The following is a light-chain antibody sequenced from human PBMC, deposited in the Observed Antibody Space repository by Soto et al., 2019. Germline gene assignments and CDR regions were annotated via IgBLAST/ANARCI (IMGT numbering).Light chain of an antibody. CDR1: QSVSSW. CDR3: QQYKSYSWT. V-gene: IGKV1-5*03. Sequence: DIQMTQSPSTLSASVGDRVTITCRASQSVSSWLAWYQQKPGKAPKLLIYKASNLEGWVPSSFSGSGSGTECTLTISSLQPDYFATYYCQQYKSYSWTFGQGTKVEIK. CDR2: KAS. J-gene: IGKJ1*01.